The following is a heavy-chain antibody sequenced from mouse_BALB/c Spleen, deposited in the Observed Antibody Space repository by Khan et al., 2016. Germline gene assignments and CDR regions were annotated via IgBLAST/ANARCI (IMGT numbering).Heavy chain of an antibody. D-gene: IGHD1-1*01. J-gene: IGHJ3*01. V-gene: IGHV1S56*01. CDR2: IFPGDGST. CDR3: ARNYYCSSSWFAY. CDR1: GYTFTNYD. Sequence: QVQLKPSGAELVKPGASVRLSCQASGYTFTNYDINWVRQRPEQGLEWLGWIFPGDGSTKYNEKFKGKATLTTDKSSSTAYMQLSRLTSEDSAVYFCARNYYCSSSWFAYWGQGTLVTVSA.